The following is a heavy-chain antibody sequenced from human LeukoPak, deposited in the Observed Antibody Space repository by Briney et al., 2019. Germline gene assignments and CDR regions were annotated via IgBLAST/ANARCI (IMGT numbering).Heavy chain of an antibody. CDR3: AKNINYDFWSGYFP. CDR2: ISGSGDST. V-gene: IGHV3-23*01. Sequence: GGSLRLSCAASGFTFSSYWMHWVRQAPGKGLEWVSCISGSGDSTYYADSVKGRFTTSRDNSKNTLYLQMNSLRAEDTAVYYCAKNINYDFWSGYFPWGQGTLVTVSS. CDR1: GFTFSSYW. J-gene: IGHJ5*02. D-gene: IGHD3-3*01.